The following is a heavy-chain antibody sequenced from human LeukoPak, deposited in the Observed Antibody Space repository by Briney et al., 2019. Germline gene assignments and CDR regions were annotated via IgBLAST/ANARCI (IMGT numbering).Heavy chain of an antibody. V-gene: IGHV3-48*01. D-gene: IGHD4-23*01. Sequence: GGSLRLSCAASGFTFSTHSMVWVRQAPGKGLECVSYISSSSSTIYYEDSVKGRFTISRDNAENSVYLQMNSLRAEDTAVYYCLRVETYAYYDSWGQGTLVTVSS. J-gene: IGHJ4*02. CDR2: ISSSSSTI. CDR3: LRVETYAYYDS. CDR1: GFTFSTHS.